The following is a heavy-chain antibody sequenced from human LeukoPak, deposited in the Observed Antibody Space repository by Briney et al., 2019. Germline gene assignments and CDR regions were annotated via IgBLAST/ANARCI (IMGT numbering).Heavy chain of an antibody. CDR2: INHSGST. V-gene: IGHV4-34*01. Sequence: PSETLSLTCAVYGGSFSGYYWSRIRQPPGKGLEWIGEINHSGSTNYNPSLKSRVTISVDTSKNQFSLKLSSVTAADTAVYYCARGLYSSSSNYYFDYWGQGTLVTVSS. CDR1: GGSFSGYY. CDR3: ARGLYSSSSNYYFDY. D-gene: IGHD6-6*01. J-gene: IGHJ4*02.